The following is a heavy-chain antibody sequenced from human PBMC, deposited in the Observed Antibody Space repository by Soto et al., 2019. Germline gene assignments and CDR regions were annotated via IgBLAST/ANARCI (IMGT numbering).Heavy chain of an antibody. Sequence: ASVKVSCKASGYTFTGYYMHWVRQAPGQGLEWMGWINPNSGGTNYAQKFQGWVTMTRDTSISTAYMELSRLRSDDMAVYYCARGPDQNWGYYYYYGMDVWGQGTTVTVSS. V-gene: IGHV1-2*04. D-gene: IGHD7-27*01. CDR2: INPNSGGT. CDR3: ARGPDQNWGYYYYYGMDV. J-gene: IGHJ6*02. CDR1: GYTFTGYY.